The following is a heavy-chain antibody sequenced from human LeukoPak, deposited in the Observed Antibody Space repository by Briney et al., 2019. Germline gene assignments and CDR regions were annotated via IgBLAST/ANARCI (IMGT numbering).Heavy chain of an antibody. CDR1: GFTFSNAW. CDR2: IKSKTDGGTT. J-gene: IGHJ4*02. V-gene: IGHV3-15*01. Sequence: GGSLRLSCAASGFTFSNAWMSWVRQAPGKGLEWVGRIKSKTDGGTTDYAAPVKGRFTISRDDSKNTLYLQMNSLKTEDTAVYYCTTTYYYGSGNDYWGQGTLVTVSS. CDR3: TTTYYYGSGNDY. D-gene: IGHD3-10*01.